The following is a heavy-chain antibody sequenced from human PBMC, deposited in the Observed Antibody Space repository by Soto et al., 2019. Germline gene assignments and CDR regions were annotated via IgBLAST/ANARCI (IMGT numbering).Heavy chain of an antibody. D-gene: IGHD5-18*01. CDR2: IYYSGST. J-gene: IGHJ4*02. CDR3: ALYPKVGYHFDY. V-gene: IGHV4-31*03. CDR1: GGSISSGGYY. Sequence: SETLSLTCTVSGGSISSGGYYWSWIRQHPGKGLEWIGYIYYSGSTYYNPSLKSRVTISVDTSKNQFSLKLSSVTAADTAVYYCALYPKVGYHFDYWGQGTLVTVSS.